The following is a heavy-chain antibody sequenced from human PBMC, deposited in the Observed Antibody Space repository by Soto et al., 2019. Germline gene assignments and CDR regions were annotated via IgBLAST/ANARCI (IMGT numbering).Heavy chain of an antibody. CDR1: GFTVSSNY. J-gene: IGHJ4*02. D-gene: IGHD3-10*01. V-gene: IGHV3-66*01. CDR2: IYSGGSST. Sequence: PGGSLRLSCAASGFTVSSNYMSWVRQAPGKGLEWVSVIYSGGSSTYYADSVKGRFTISRDNSKNTLYLQMNSLRAEDTAVYYCARSDGYYRSGSYYEYFDYWGQGTLVTVSS. CDR3: ARSDGYYRSGSYYEYFDY.